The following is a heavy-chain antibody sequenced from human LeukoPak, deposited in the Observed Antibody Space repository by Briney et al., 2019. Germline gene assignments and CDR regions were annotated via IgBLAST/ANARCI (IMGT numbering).Heavy chain of an antibody. J-gene: IGHJ4*02. V-gene: IGHV1-18*04. CDR2: ISAYNGNT. CDR1: GYTFTSYD. CDR3: ARDIYWRLPGFTVTSLFDY. Sequence: ASVKVSCKAAGYTFTSYDMHWVREAPGQGVEWMGWISAYNGNTNYAQKLQGRVTMTTDTSTSTAYMELRSLRSDDTAVYYCARDIYWRLPGFTVTSLFDYWGQGTLVTVSS. D-gene: IGHD4-17*01.